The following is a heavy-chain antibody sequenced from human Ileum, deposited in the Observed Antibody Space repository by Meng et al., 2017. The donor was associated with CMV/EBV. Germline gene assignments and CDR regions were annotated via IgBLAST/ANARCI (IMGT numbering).Heavy chain of an antibody. J-gene: IGHJ1*01. D-gene: IGHD2-15*01. Sequence: SETLSLTCIVSSDSIASSYWSWFRQSPVKGLESIGYIHYSGDTNYNPSLRSRATLSLDMSTNRLSLRLTSVTAADTAVYYCAWTARTPPAWGQGTLVTVSS. CDR3: AWTARTPPA. CDR2: IHYSGDT. CDR1: SDSIASSY. V-gene: IGHV4-59*03.